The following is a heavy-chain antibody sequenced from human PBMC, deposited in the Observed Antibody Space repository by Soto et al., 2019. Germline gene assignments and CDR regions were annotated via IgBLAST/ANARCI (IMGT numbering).Heavy chain of an antibody. J-gene: IGHJ3*01. Sequence: GGSLRLSCAASGFTFGSHAMSWVRQAPGKGLGWLATITGTGGSTYYADSVKGRFTISRDNSKNTLHLQMNSLRAEDTAVYYCARGKYQLLLLAFDSWGQGTMVTVSS. CDR3: ARGKYQLLLLAFDS. D-gene: IGHD2-2*01. CDR1: GFTFGSHA. CDR2: ITGTGGST. V-gene: IGHV3-23*01.